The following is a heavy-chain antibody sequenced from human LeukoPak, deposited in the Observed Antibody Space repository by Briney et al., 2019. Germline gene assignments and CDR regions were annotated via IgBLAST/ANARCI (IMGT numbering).Heavy chain of an antibody. J-gene: IGHJ5*02. V-gene: IGHV4-30-2*01. CDR3: ARELWFANAPGSWLDP. CDR2: IFHSGST. CDR1: GDSISSGAYS. Sequence: PSQTLSLTCVVSGDSISSGAYSWSWIRQPPGKGLEWIGYIFHSGSTFYNPSLKSRVTISDDNSKNQFSLRLSSVTAADTAVYYCARELWFANAPGSWLDPWGQGTLVTVSS. D-gene: IGHD2-21*01.